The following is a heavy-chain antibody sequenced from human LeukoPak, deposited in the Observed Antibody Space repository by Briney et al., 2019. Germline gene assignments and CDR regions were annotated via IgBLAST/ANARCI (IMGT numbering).Heavy chain of an antibody. V-gene: IGHV4-30-2*01. CDR3: ARSLGYSGYENYFDY. J-gene: IGHJ4*02. Sequence: SETPSLTCAVSGGSISSGGYSWSWIRQPPGKGLEWIGYIYHSGSTYYNPSLKSRVTISVDRSKNQFSLKLSSVTAADTAVYYCARSLGYSGYENYFDYWGQGTLVTVSS. D-gene: IGHD5-12*01. CDR1: GGSISSGGYS. CDR2: IYHSGST.